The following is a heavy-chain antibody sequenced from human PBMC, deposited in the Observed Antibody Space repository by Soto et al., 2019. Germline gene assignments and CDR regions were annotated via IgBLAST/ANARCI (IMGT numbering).Heavy chain of an antibody. J-gene: IGHJ4*02. CDR2: IIPVFNSA. V-gene: IGHV1-69*01. Sequence: QVQLVQSGAEVKRPGSSVKVSCKASGGTFNNYALSWVRQAPGQGPEWVGGIIPVFNSANYAQKFQGRVTITADDSTSTAYMELRSLRPDDTAVYYCAREVTVASYSFDFWGQGTLVTVSS. CDR3: AREVTVASYSFDF. D-gene: IGHD5-12*01. CDR1: GGTFNNYA.